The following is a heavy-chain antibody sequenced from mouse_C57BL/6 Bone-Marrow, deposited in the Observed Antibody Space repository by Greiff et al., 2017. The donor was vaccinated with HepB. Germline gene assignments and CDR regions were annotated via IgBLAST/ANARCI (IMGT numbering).Heavy chain of an antibody. J-gene: IGHJ3*01. V-gene: IGHV1-62-2*01. Sequence: QVQLQQSGAELVKPGASVKLSCKASGYTFTEYTIHWVKQRSGQGLEWIGWFYPGSGSIKYNEKFKDKATLTADKSSSTVYMELSRLTSEDSAVYFCAGHERNYCGSSSSWFAYWGQGTLVTVSA. CDR1: GYTFTEYT. CDR2: FYPGSGSI. CDR3: AGHERNYCGSSSSWFAY. D-gene: IGHD1-1*01.